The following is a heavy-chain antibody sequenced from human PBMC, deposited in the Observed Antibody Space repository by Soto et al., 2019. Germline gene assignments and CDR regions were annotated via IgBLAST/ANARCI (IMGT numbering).Heavy chain of an antibody. J-gene: IGHJ4*02. CDR3: ARDVTGEARVRY. Sequence: QVQLVQSGAEVKKPGSSVKVSCKASGGSFSNFVISWVRQAPGQGLEWMGGIIPNFGTTNYAQKFQGKVTITADETTRAPYLELSGLTSEDTYVYYSARDVTGEARVRYWGQRPLVTVSS. CDR1: GGSFSNFV. CDR2: IIPNFGTT. D-gene: IGHD1-26*01. V-gene: IGHV1-69*01.